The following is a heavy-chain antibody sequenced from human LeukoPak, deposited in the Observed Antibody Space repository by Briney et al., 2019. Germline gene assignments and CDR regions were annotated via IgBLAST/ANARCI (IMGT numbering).Heavy chain of an antibody. D-gene: IGHD2-15*01. CDR1: GFTFSDYY. CDR2: IYSGGST. CDR3: AKDITQGDAFDI. Sequence: GGSLRLSCAASGFTFSDYYMSWIRQAPGKGLEWVSVIYSGGSTYYADSVKGRFTISRDNSKNTLYLQMNSLRAEDTAVYYCAKDITQGDAFDIWGQGTMVTVSS. J-gene: IGHJ3*02. V-gene: IGHV3-66*02.